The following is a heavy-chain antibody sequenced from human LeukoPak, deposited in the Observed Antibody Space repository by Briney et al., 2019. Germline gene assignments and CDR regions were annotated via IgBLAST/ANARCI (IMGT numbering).Heavy chain of an antibody. D-gene: IGHD3-22*01. Sequence: GGSLRLSCAASGFTFSNYGMHWVRQAPDKGLEWVAVISYDGSNKYYADSVKGRFTISRDNSKNTLYLQMNSLRAEDTAVYYCAKLSWYYYDSSGYLWGQGTLVTVSS. CDR1: GFTFSNYG. CDR2: ISYDGSNK. J-gene: IGHJ4*02. CDR3: AKLSWYYYDSSGYL. V-gene: IGHV3-30*18.